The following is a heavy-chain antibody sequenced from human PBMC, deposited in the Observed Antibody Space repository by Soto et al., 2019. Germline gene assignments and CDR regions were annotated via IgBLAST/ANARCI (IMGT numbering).Heavy chain of an antibody. CDR2: ISSSSSYI. CDR3: ARTHLIVVVPAAIVTDAFDI. D-gene: IGHD2-2*01. Sequence: EVQLVESGGGLVKPGGSLRLSCAASGFTFSSYSMNWVRQAPGKGLEWVSSISSSSSYIYYADSVKGRFTISRDNAKNSLYLQMNSLRAEDTAVYYCARTHLIVVVPAAIVTDAFDIWGQGTMVTVSS. J-gene: IGHJ3*02. CDR1: GFTFSSYS. V-gene: IGHV3-21*01.